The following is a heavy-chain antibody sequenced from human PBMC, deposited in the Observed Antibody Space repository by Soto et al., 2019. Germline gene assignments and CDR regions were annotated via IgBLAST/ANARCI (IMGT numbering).Heavy chain of an antibody. CDR3: AKDILRWAFDI. Sequence: YGGRWISQAPGKGLEWVASVWFDGSNEKYADSVKARFIISRDNSKNTIYLLMNSLRAEDTAIYYCAKDILRWAFDIWGPGKMVTVSS. CDR1: YG. V-gene: IGHV3-33*06. J-gene: IGHJ3*02. CDR2: VWFDGSNE.